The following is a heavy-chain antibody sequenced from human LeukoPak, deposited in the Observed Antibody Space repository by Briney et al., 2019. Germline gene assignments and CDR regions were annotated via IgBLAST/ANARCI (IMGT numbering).Heavy chain of an antibody. Sequence: GGSLRLSCAASGFTFSRYWMSWVRQAPGKGLEWVANIKQDGSEKYYVDSVKGRFTISRDNAKNSLYLQMNSLRAEDTAVYYCARGKDWYDYWGQGTLVTVS. D-gene: IGHD3-9*01. CDR2: IKQDGSEK. V-gene: IGHV3-7*03. CDR1: GFTFSRYW. CDR3: ARGKDWYDY. J-gene: IGHJ4*02.